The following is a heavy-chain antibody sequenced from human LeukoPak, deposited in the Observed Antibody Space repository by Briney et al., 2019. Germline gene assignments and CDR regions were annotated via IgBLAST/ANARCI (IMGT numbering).Heavy chain of an antibody. Sequence: PSETLSLTCAVHGGSISGFYWGWIRQPPGKTLEWLGYINNSGTTTYNTSLKSRVTISLDSARNPFSLRVNSVTAADTAVYYCARVRTTETSYHYYYMDVWGRGTTVTVSS. CDR2: INNSGTT. CDR1: GGSISGFY. V-gene: IGHV4-59*01. CDR3: ARVRTTETSYHYYYMDV. D-gene: IGHD1-14*01. J-gene: IGHJ6*03.